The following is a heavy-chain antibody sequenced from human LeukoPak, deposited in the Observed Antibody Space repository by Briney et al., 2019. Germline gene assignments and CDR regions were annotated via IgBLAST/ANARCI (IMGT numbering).Heavy chain of an antibody. CDR2: INPNSGDT. CDR3: ARDIKGYSSSWYTAIGWFDP. Sequence: HWATVTVSCKSSGYTFTVYYIHWVRQARGQGLEWMGWINPNSGDTNYAQTFQGRVTMTRDTSISTAYMELSRLRSDDTAVYYCARDIKGYSSSWYTAIGWFDPWGQGTLVTVSS. D-gene: IGHD6-13*01. CDR1: GYTFTVYY. V-gene: IGHV1-2*02. J-gene: IGHJ5*02.